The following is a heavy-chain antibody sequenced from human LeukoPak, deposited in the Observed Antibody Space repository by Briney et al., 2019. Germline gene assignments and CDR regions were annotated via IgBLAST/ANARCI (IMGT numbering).Heavy chain of an antibody. Sequence: ASVKVSCKASGYTFTSYGISWVRQAPGRGLEWMGWISAYNGNTNYAQKLQGRVTMTTDTSTSTAYMELRSLRSDDTAVYYYAREKGSTYYDFWSGYGWFDPWGQGTLVTVSS. J-gene: IGHJ5*02. V-gene: IGHV1-18*01. D-gene: IGHD3-3*01. CDR3: AREKGSTYYDFWSGYGWFDP. CDR1: GYTFTSYG. CDR2: ISAYNGNT.